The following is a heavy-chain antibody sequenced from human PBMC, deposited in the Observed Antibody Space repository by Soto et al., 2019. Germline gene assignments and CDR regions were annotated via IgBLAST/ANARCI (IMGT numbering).Heavy chain of an antibody. V-gene: IGHV3-43*01. CDR3: AKENGGTYAFDY. CDR1: GFTVSSNY. CDR2: VSWDGGTT. D-gene: IGHD2-8*01. J-gene: IGHJ4*02. Sequence: GGSLRLSCAASGFTVSSNYMHWVRHPPGKGLEWISRVSWDGGTTSYADSVKGRFTISRDNSKNSLYLQVKSLRTEDTAFYYCAKENGGTYAFDYWGQGTLVTVSS.